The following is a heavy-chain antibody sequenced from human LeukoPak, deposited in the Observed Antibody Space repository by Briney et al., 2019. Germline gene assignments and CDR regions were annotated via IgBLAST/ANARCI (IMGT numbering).Heavy chain of an antibody. Sequence: GGSLRLSCAASGFTFSDHYMDWVRQAPGKGLEWVGRTRNKANSYTTEYAASVKGRFTISRDDSKNSLYLQMNSLKTEDTAVYYCAREGQAVAHWGPHAFDIWGQGTMVTVSS. J-gene: IGHJ3*02. CDR3: AREGQAVAHWGPHAFDI. CDR2: TRNKANSYTT. CDR1: GFTFSDHY. D-gene: IGHD7-27*01. V-gene: IGHV3-72*01.